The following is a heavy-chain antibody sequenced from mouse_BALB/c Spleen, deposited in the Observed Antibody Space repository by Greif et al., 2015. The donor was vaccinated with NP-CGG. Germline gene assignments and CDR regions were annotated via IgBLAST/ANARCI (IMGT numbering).Heavy chain of an antibody. CDR2: IWAGGST. V-gene: IGHV2-9*02. J-gene: IGHJ4*01. CDR1: GFSLTSYG. CDR3: ARDRAFYAMDY. Sequence: QVQLQQPGPGLVAPSQSLSITCTVSGFSLTSYGVHWVRQPPGEGLEWLGVIWAGGSTNYNSALMSRLSISKDNSKSQVFLKMNSLQTDDTAMYYCARDRAFYAMDYWGQGTSVTVSS. D-gene: IGHD3-1*01.